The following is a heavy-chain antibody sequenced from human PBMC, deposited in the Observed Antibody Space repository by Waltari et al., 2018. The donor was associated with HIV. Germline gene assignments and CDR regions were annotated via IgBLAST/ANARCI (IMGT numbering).Heavy chain of an antibody. J-gene: IGHJ4*02. CDR2: INQDGSDT. Sequence: ASGFTSNTYWMTWVRQAPGKGLEWVANINQDGSDTHYVDSVKGRFTISRDNAENSLFLQMRYLGVDDTAIYYCARGGRTGAADYWGQGTLVTVSS. V-gene: IGHV3-7*01. D-gene: IGHD7-27*01. CDR1: GFTSNTYW. CDR3: ARGGRTGAADY.